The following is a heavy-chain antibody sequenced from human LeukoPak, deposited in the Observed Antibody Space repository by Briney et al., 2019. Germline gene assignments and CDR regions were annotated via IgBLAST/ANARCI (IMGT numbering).Heavy chain of an antibody. CDR3: ARLGGSHNGLGY. D-gene: IGHD1-26*01. CDR1: GGSFSGYY. Sequence: SETLSLTCAVYGGSFSGYYWSWIRQPPGKGLEWTGEINHSGSTNYNPSLKSRVTISVDTSKNQFSLKLSSVTAADTAVYYCARLGGSHNGLGYWGQGTLVTVSS. V-gene: IGHV4-34*01. CDR2: INHSGST. J-gene: IGHJ4*02.